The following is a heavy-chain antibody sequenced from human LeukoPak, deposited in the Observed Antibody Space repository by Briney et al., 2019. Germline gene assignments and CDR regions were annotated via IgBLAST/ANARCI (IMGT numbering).Heavy chain of an antibody. Sequence: SGGSLRLSCAASGFTFSSYEMNWVRQAPGKGLEWISYISSSGSIILYADSVKGRFTISRDNAKNSLYLQMNSLRAEDTAVYYCARDGVANWGLHFDYWGQGTLVTVSS. CDR1: GFTFSSYE. D-gene: IGHD7-27*01. CDR2: ISSSGSII. V-gene: IGHV3-48*03. CDR3: ARDGVANWGLHFDY. J-gene: IGHJ4*02.